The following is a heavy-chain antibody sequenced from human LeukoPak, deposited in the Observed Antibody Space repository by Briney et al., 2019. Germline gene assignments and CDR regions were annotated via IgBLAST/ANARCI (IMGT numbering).Heavy chain of an antibody. CDR3: ARDYGPIAAAGTEYYYYGLDV. D-gene: IGHD6-13*01. J-gene: IGHJ6*02. V-gene: IGHV1-18*01. Sequence: GASVKVSCKASGYTFTSYGISWVRQAPGQGLEWMGWISAYSGDTNYAQKLQGRVTMTTDTSTSTAYMELRSLRSDDTAEYYCARDYGPIAAAGTEYYYYGLDVWGQGTTVTVSS. CDR2: ISAYSGDT. CDR1: GYTFTSYG.